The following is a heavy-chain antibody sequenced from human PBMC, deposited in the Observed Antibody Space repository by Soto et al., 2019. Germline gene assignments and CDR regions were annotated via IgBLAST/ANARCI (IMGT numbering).Heavy chain of an antibody. CDR2: ISSSSSYI. V-gene: IGHV3-21*01. Sequence: GGSLRLSCAASGFTFSSYSMNWVRQAPGKGLEWVSSISSSSSYIYYADSVKGRFTISRDNAKNSLYLQMNSLRAEDTAVYYCARAPAVSGPGVDWGKGARVTVSS. CDR3: ARAPAVSGPGVD. J-gene: IGHJ4*02. D-gene: IGHD6-19*01. CDR1: GFTFSSYS.